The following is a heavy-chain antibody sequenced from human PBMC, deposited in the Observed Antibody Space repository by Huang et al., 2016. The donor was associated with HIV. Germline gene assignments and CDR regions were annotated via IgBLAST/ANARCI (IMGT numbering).Heavy chain of an antibody. Sequence: VQLVQSGAEVKKPGESLKISCKGSGYSFSSYWIDWVRQMPGKGLEWIGIILPDAFDTTYSPSCEGQVTISADKSIGTAYLQWSSLNASDTAMYDCARRFSSSSVYFDYWGQGSLVTVSS. J-gene: IGHJ4*02. D-gene: IGHD6-6*01. CDR2: ILPDAFDT. CDR3: ARRFSSSSVYFDY. V-gene: IGHV5-51*01. CDR1: GYSFSSYW.